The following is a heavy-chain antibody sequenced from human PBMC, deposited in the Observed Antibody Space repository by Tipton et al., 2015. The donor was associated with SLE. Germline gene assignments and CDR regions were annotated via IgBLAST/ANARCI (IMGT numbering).Heavy chain of an antibody. Sequence: TLSLTCTVSGGSISSSSYYWGWIRQPPGKGLEWIGSIYYSGSTYYNPSLKSRVTISVDTSKNQFSLKLSSVTAADTAVYYCARGDRSGSYDYWGQGTLVTVSS. CDR3: ARGDRSGSYDY. D-gene: IGHD1-26*01. J-gene: IGHJ4*02. CDR2: IYYSGST. CDR1: GGSISSSSYY. V-gene: IGHV4-39*07.